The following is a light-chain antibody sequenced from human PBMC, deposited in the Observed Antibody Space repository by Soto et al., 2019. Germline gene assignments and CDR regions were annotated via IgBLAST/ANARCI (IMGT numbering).Light chain of an antibody. J-gene: IGLJ1*01. Sequence: LTQPPSVPGSPGQASPISCTGTISDVGSYNYVSWYQQHPGKATRLMIYASSNRPSGVSHRFSGSRSGNTASLTISGLQAEDEADYFCSSYTSGSTLYVFGSGTTVTV. CDR1: ISDVGSYNY. V-gene: IGLV2-14*01. CDR2: ASS. CDR3: SSYTSGSTLYV.